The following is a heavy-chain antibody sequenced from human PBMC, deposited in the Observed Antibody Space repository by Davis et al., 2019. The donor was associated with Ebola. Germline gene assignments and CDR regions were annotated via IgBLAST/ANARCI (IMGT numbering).Heavy chain of an antibody. J-gene: IGHJ4*02. CDR3: ARGRRYSYGPPRY. V-gene: IGHV4-34*01. CDR2: INHSGST. CDR1: GGSFSGYY. D-gene: IGHD5-18*01. Sequence: GSLRLSCAVYGGSFSGYYWSWIRQPPGKGLEWIGEINHSGSTNYNPSLKSRVTISVDTSRNQFSLKLSSVTAADTAVYYCARGRRYSYGPPRYWGQGTLATVSS.